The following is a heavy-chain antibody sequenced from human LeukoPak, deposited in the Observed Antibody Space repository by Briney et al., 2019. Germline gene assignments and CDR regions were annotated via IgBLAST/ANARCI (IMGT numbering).Heavy chain of an antibody. CDR3: ARDEGGRGGSYFYY. CDR1: EYTFTTDA. CDR2: VNAGNGNT. Sequence: ASVKVSCKASEYTFTTDAMHWVRQAPGQRPEWMGWVNAGNGNTKYSEKFQGRVTITGDTSASTAYMELNSLTSEDTAVYYCARDEGGRGGSYFYYWGQGTLVTVSS. V-gene: IGHV1-3*01. D-gene: IGHD1-26*01. J-gene: IGHJ4*02.